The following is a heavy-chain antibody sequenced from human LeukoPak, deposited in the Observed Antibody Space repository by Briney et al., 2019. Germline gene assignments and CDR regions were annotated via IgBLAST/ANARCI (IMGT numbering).Heavy chain of an antibody. V-gene: IGHV4-59*01. CDR2: IYYSGST. CDR1: GGSISSYY. CDR3: ARVGTGYSSGWYDY. Sequence: SETLSLTCTVSGGSISSYYWSRIRQPPGKGLEWIGYIYYSGSTNYNPSLKSRVTISVDTSKNQFSLKLSSVTAADTAVYYCARVGTGYSSGWYDYWGQGTLVTVSS. D-gene: IGHD6-19*01. J-gene: IGHJ4*02.